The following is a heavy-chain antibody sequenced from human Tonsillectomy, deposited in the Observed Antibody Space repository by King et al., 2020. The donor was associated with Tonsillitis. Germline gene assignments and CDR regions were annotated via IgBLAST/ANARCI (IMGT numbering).Heavy chain of an antibody. J-gene: IGHJ6*03. Sequence: VQLQESGPGLVKPSQTLSLTCTVSGGSISSGDYYWSWIRQHPGKGLEWLGYIYYSGRTYSNPSLKSRVTISVDTSKNQFSLKLSSVTAADTAVYYCAREIAASGHYYYYIDVWGKGTTVTVSS. CDR1: GGSISSGDYY. D-gene: IGHD2-15*01. CDR3: AREIAASGHYYYYIDV. V-gene: IGHV4-31*03. CDR2: IYYSGRT.